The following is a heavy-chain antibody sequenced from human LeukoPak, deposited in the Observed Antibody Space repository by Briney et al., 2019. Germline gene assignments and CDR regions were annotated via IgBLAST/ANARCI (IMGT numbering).Heavy chain of an antibody. Sequence: SETLSLTCAVYGGSFSGYYWSWIRQPPGKGLEWIGEINHSGSTNYNPSLKSRVTMSIDPSKNQFSLTLSSVTAEDTAVYFCARLGWLYGSGSMNWFDSWGQGTQVTVSA. CDR1: GGSFSGYY. V-gene: IGHV4-34*01. CDR3: ARLGWLYGSGSMNWFDS. CDR2: INHSGST. J-gene: IGHJ5*01. D-gene: IGHD3-10*01.